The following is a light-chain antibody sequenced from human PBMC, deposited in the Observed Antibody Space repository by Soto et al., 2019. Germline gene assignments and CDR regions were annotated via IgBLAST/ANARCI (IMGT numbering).Light chain of an antibody. CDR3: QQYNSWPPKYT. Sequence: EIVMTQSPATLSVSPGGRATLSCRASQSVSSYLAWYQQRRGQPPRLLIYRASTRATGIPDRFSGSGSGTEFSLTLSILQSEDFAVYYCQQYNSWPPKYTFGQGTKLEI. V-gene: IGKV3-15*01. CDR2: RAS. CDR1: QSVSSY. J-gene: IGKJ2*01.